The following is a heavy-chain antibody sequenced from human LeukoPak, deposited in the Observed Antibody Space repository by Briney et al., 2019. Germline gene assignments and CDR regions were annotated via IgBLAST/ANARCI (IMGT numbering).Heavy chain of an antibody. CDR1: GGSISSGGYY. V-gene: IGHV4-31*03. CDR2: IYYSGST. CDR3: SRDQFKDYFDY. J-gene: IGHJ4*02. Sequence: SETLSLTCTVSGGSISSGGYYWSWIRQHPGKGLEWIGYIYYSGSTYYNPSLKSRVTISVDTSKNQFSLKLSSVTAADTAVYYCSRDQFKDYFDYWGQGTLVTVSS.